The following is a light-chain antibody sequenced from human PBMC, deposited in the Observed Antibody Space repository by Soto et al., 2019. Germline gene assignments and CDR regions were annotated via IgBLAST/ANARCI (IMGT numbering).Light chain of an antibody. CDR2: GAS. J-gene: IGKJ3*01. Sequence: EIVLTQSPGTLSLSPGERANLSCRASQSINNRYLAWYQQKPGQAPRLLIYGASSRATGIPDRFIGSGSGTDFTLTISRLDPEDFAVYYCQQFGSSPGFTFGPGTKVDIK. V-gene: IGKV3-20*01. CDR1: QSINNRY. CDR3: QQFGSSPGFT.